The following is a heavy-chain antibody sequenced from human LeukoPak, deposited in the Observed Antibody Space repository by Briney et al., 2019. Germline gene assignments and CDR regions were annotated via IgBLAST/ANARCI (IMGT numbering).Heavy chain of an antibody. CDR3: ARGPQWGEFDY. Sequence: ASVKVSCKASGYTFTGYYMHWVRQAPGQGLEWMGWINPNSGGTEYVENFQGRVTMTRDTSISTAYMELSRLRSDDTAVYYCARGPQWGEFDYWGQGTLVTVSS. CDR2: INPNSGGT. V-gene: IGHV1-2*02. CDR1: GYTFTGYY. J-gene: IGHJ4*02. D-gene: IGHD3-10*01.